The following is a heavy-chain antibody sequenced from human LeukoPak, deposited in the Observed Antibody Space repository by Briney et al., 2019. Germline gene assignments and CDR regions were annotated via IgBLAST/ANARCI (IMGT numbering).Heavy chain of an antibody. D-gene: IGHD5-12*01. CDR3: VSAGYSGYDYFDY. Sequence: PGGTPRLSCAASGFTFSSYSMNSGREAPGKGGGGGSYISSSSSTIYYAASVKGRFTSSRDNDKNSLYLQMNSLRDEDTAVYYCVSAGYSGYDYFDYWGQGTLVTVSS. CDR1: GFTFSSYS. CDR2: ISSSSSTI. V-gene: IGHV3-48*02. J-gene: IGHJ4*02.